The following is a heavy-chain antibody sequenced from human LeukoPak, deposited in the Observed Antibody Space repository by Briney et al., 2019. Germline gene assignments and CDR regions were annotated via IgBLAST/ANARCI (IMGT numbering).Heavy chain of an antibody. CDR2: LRGDSETI. V-gene: IGHV3-23*01. CDR1: GFTFSRYA. Sequence: GGSLRLSCVASGFTFSRYAMSWVRQAPGKGLEWVSSLRGDSETIYYADSVKGRFTISRDNSKNTLYLQMNSLRAEDTAVYYCAKVGRYSYGPNYYFDYWGQGTLVTVSS. J-gene: IGHJ4*02. D-gene: IGHD5-18*01. CDR3: AKVGRYSYGPNYYFDY.